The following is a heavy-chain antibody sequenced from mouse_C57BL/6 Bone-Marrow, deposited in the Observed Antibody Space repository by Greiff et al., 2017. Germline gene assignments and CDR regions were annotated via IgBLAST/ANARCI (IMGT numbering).Heavy chain of an antibody. J-gene: IGHJ4*01. Sequence: EVQLQQSGPVLVKPGASVKMSCKASGYTFTDYYMNWVKQSHGKSLEWIGVINPYNGGTSYNQKFKGKATLTVDKSSSTAYMELNSLTSEDSAVYYCARENDYDGNYAMDYWGQGTSVTVSS. CDR1: GYTFTDYY. CDR2: INPYNGGT. V-gene: IGHV1-19*01. D-gene: IGHD2-4*01. CDR3: ARENDYDGNYAMDY.